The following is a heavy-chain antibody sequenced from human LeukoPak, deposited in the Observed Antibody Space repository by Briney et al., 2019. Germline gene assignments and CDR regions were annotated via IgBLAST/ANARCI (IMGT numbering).Heavy chain of an antibody. Sequence: GASVKVSCKTIGFTFSAYYLYWVRQAPGQRLEWMGWINPNSGGTNYAQKFQGRVTMTRDTSISTAYMELSRLRSDDTAVYYCAREYSSGWYDYWGQGTLVTVSS. J-gene: IGHJ4*02. D-gene: IGHD6-19*01. V-gene: IGHV1-2*02. CDR1: GFTFSAYY. CDR2: INPNSGGT. CDR3: AREYSSGWYDY.